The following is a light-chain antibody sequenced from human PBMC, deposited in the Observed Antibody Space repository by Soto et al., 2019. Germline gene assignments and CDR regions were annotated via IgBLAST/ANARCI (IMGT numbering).Light chain of an antibody. CDR2: GAS. CDR1: QSISGD. Sequence: EIVMTQSPATLSVSPGERVTLSCGASQSISGDLAWYQQKPGQAPRLVIYGASTRATCVPARFSGSGSATEFTLTISSLQSEDFAVYYCQQYDSWPPTFGLGTSLEIK. J-gene: IGKJ2*01. V-gene: IGKV3-15*01. CDR3: QQYDSWPPT.